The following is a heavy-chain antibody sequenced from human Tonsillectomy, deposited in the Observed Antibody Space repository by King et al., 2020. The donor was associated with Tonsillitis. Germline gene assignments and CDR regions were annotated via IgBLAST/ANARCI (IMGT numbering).Heavy chain of an antibody. CDR1: GFTFSCYW. CDR2: IKQDGSEK. Sequence: VQLVESGGGLVQPGGSLRLSCAASGFTFSCYWMSWVRQAPGKGLEWVANIKQDGSEKYYVDSVKGRFTISRDNAKNSLYLQMNSLRAEDTAVYYCASDLAWFGELPTDAFDIWGQGTMVTVSS. CDR3: ASDLAWFGELPTDAFDI. V-gene: IGHV3-7*01. J-gene: IGHJ3*02. D-gene: IGHD3-10*01.